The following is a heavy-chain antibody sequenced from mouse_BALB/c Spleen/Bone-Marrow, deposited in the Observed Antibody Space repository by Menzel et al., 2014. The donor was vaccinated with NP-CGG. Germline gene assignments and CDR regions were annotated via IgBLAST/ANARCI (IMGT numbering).Heavy chain of an antibody. CDR3: ARNEDYDGYYYAMDY. J-gene: IGHJ4*01. CDR1: GFSLTSYD. CDR2: IWSGGST. V-gene: IGHV2-4-1*01. Sequence: QVQLKQSGPGLVQPSQSLSITCTVSGFSLTSYDVHWVRQSPGKGLEWLGVIWSGGSTDYNAAFISRLSISKDNSESQVFFKMNSLQADDTAIYYCARNEDYDGYYYAMDYWGQGTSVTVSS. D-gene: IGHD2-4*01.